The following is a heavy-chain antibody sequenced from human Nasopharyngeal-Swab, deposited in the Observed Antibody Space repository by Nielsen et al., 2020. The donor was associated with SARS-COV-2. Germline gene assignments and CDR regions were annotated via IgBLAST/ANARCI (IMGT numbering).Heavy chain of an antibody. CDR3: ARDINYYDSSGLDY. J-gene: IGHJ4*02. V-gene: IGHV3-20*01. CDR1: GFTFDDYG. Sequence: GESLRLSCAASGFTFDDYGMSWVRQAPGKGLEWVSGINWNGGSTGYADSVKGRFTISRDNAKNSLYLQMNSLRAEDTALYHCARDINYYDSSGLDYWGQGTLVTVSS. D-gene: IGHD3-22*01. CDR2: INWNGGST.